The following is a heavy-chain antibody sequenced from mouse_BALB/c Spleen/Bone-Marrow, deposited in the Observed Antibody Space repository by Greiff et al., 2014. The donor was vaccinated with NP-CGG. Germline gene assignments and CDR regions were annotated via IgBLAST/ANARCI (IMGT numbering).Heavy chain of an antibody. J-gene: IGHJ3*01. CDR3: ARDGDYSYAWFAY. CDR2: ISDGGSYT. Sequence: DVKLQESGGGLVKPGGSLKLSCAASGFTFSDYYMYWVRQTPEKRLEWVAIISDGGSYTFYPDSVKGRFTISRDNAKNSLYLQMSSLKSEDTAMYYCARDGDYSYAWFAYWGQGTLVTVSA. CDR1: GFTFSDYY. V-gene: IGHV5-4*02. D-gene: IGHD2-12*01.